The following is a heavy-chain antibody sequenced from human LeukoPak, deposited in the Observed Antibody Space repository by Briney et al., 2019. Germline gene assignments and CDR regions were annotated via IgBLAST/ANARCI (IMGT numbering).Heavy chain of an antibody. D-gene: IGHD3-16*01. CDR1: GYTFTSYG. CDR2: ISPYNGNI. V-gene: IGHV1-18*01. Sequence: ASVKVSCKASGYTFTSYGVGWVRQAPGQGLEWMGWISPYNGNINYAQKFQGRITLTTDTSTSTAYMELRSLRSDDTAVYYCARELWHHHFYHGMDVWGQGTTVTVSS. CDR3: ARELWHHHFYHGMDV. J-gene: IGHJ6*02.